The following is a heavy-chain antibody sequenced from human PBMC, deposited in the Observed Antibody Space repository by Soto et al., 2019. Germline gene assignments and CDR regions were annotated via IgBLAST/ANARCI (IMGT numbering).Heavy chain of an antibody. D-gene: IGHD3-10*01. CDR3: ARDQGLWFGASHMVV. Sequence: QVQLQQSGPGLVKPSQTLSLTCAISGDSVSSNSAAWNWIRQSPSRGLEWLGRTYYRSKWYNDYVVSVKIRITITPITSTNQFSLPLNTVAPEDTAVYYCARDQGLWFGASHMVVWGQGTTVTVSS. V-gene: IGHV6-1*01. CDR1: GDSVSSNSAA. CDR2: TYYRSKWYN. J-gene: IGHJ6*02.